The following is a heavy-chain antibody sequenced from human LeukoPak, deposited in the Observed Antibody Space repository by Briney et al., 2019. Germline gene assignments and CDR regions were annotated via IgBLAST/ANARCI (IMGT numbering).Heavy chain of an antibody. V-gene: IGHV3-49*04. CDR1: GFTFGDYA. J-gene: IGHJ5*02. Sequence: GGSLRLSCTASGFTFGDYAMSWVRQAPGKGLEWVGFIRSNLYGGTTEYAASVKGRFTLSRDDSKSIAYLQMNSLKTEDTAVYYCTRGVFTIGPWGQGTLVTVSS. D-gene: IGHD3-10*01. CDR3: TRGVFTIGP. CDR2: IRSNLYGGTT.